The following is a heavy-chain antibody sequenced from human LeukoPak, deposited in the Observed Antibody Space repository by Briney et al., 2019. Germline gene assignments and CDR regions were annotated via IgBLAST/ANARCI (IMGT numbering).Heavy chain of an antibody. CDR1: GFTVSSNY. D-gene: IGHD5-12*01. CDR3: AKGLYSDYYYYMDV. CDR2: IYSGGST. V-gene: IGHV3-66*01. Sequence: GGSLRLSCAASGFTVSSNYMSWVRQAPGKGLEWVSVIYSGGSTYYADSVKGRFTISRDNSKNTLYLQMNSLRAEDTAVYYCAKGLYSDYYYYMDVWGKGTTVTVSS. J-gene: IGHJ6*03.